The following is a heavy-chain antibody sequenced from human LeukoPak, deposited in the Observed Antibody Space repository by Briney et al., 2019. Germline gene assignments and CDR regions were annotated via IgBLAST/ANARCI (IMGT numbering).Heavy chain of an antibody. D-gene: IGHD6-19*01. J-gene: IGHJ4*02. CDR3: ARRVAGTGAIDY. CDR2: IYHSGNT. Sequence: SETLSLTCTVSGYSINSGYYWGWVRQPPGKGLEWIGEIYHSGNTNYNPSLKSRVTISVDKSKNQFSLKVSSVTAADTAVYYCARRVAGTGAIDYWGQGTLVTVSS. CDR1: GYSINSGYY. V-gene: IGHV4-38-2*02.